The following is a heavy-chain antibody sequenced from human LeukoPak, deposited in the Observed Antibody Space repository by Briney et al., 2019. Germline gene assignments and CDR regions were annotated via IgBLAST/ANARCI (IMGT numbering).Heavy chain of an antibody. J-gene: IGHJ4*02. Sequence: SETLSLTCTVSGGSISSYYWSWIRQPAGKGLEWIGRIYTSGSTNYNPSLKSRVTMSVDTSKNQFSLKLSSVTAADTAVYYCASRPLEYSSSWWPFDYWGQGTLVTVSS. D-gene: IGHD6-13*01. CDR3: ASRPLEYSSSWWPFDY. CDR2: IYTSGST. V-gene: IGHV4-4*07. CDR1: GGSISSYY.